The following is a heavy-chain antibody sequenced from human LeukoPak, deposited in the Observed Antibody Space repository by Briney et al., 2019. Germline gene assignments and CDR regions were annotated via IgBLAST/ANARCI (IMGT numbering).Heavy chain of an antibody. D-gene: IGHD3-22*01. CDR1: GGTFSSYV. Sequence: GASVKVSCKASGGTFSSYVISWVRQAPGQGLEWMGRIIPIFGTADYAQKFQGRVTITTDESTSTAHMELSRLRSEDTAVYYCARGAYDSSGYYPYNWFDPWGQGTLVTVSS. V-gene: IGHV1-69*05. CDR2: IIPIFGTA. CDR3: ARGAYDSSGYYPYNWFDP. J-gene: IGHJ5*02.